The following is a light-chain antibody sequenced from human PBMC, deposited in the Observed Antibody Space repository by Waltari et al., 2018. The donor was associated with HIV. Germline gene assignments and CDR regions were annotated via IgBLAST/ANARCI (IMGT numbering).Light chain of an antibody. Sequence: QSALTQPPSASGSPGQSVTISCTGTSSDVGGYNYVSWYQQHPGKAPKLMIYEVSNRPSGVSNRFSGSKSGNTASLTISGLQAEDEADYYCSSYTSSSTLYVVFGGGTKLTVL. V-gene: IGLV2-14*01. CDR2: EVS. CDR1: SSDVGGYNY. J-gene: IGLJ2*01. CDR3: SSYTSSSTLYVV.